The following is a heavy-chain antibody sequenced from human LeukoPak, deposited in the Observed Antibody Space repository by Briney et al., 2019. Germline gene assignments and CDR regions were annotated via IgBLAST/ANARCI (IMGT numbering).Heavy chain of an antibody. Sequence: SETLSLTCTVSGGSISSSSYYWGWVRQPPGKGLEWIGNTYYGGDTYYNPSLKSRVTISVDTSKNQFSLELNSVTAADTAVYYCAAAFDYWGQGILVTVSS. D-gene: IGHD6-25*01. V-gene: IGHV4-39*01. CDR3: AAAFDY. J-gene: IGHJ4*02. CDR1: GGSISSSSYY. CDR2: TYYGGDT.